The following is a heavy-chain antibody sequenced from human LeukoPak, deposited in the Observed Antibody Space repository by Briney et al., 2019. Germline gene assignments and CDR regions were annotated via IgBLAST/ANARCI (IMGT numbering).Heavy chain of an antibody. CDR2: IYGSGYT. D-gene: IGHD6-19*01. CDR3: AREKSLAGFASGLGFNY. J-gene: IGHJ4*02. CDR1: GGSISGWY. Sequence: SETLSLTCTVSGGSISGWYWSWIRQPPGKGLEWIGYIYGSGYTNYNPSLKSRVTMSIDTSKNHFSLKLTSVTAADTATYYCAREKSLAGFASGLGFNYWGQGILVTVSS. V-gene: IGHV4-59*01.